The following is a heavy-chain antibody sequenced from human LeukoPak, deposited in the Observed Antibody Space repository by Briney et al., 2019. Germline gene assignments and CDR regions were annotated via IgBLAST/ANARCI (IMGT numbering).Heavy chain of an antibody. CDR1: GYTFTSYD. V-gene: IGHV1-8*03. CDR3: ARTHCSSTSCYRRRWFDP. D-gene: IGHD2-2*01. CDR2: MNPNSGNT. Sequence: AASVKVSCKASGYTFTSYDINWVRQATGQGLEWMGWMNPNSGNTGYAQKFQGRVTITRNTSISTAYMELSSLRSEDTAVYYCARTHCSSTSCYRRRWFDPWGQGTLVTVSS. J-gene: IGHJ5*02.